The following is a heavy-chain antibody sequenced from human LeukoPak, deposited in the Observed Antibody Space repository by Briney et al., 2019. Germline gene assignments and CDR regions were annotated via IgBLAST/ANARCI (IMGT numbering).Heavy chain of an antibody. CDR2: INTNSGST. CDR3: ARDGSSWYTGDYYYMDV. Sequence: EASVKVSCKASGYTFTGYYMHWVRQAPGQGLEWMGWINTNSGSTNYAQKFQGRVTITRDTSISTTYMELSRLRSDDTAVYYCARDGSSWYTGDYYYMDVWGKGTTVTISS. D-gene: IGHD6-13*01. V-gene: IGHV1-2*02. CDR1: GYTFTGYY. J-gene: IGHJ6*03.